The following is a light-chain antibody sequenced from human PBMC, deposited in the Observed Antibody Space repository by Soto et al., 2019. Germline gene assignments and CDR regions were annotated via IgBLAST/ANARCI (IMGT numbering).Light chain of an antibody. V-gene: IGLV2-23*01. CDR2: EDI. CDR1: SSDVGSYDL. CDR3: CSYTYSGPSWL. J-gene: IGLJ3*02. Sequence: QSALTQPASVSGSPGQSITISCTGTSSDVGSYDLVSWYQQHPGKAPTLMIYEDINRPSGVSNRFSGSKSGNTASLTISGLQAEDEADYYCCSYTYSGPSWLFGGGTKVTVL.